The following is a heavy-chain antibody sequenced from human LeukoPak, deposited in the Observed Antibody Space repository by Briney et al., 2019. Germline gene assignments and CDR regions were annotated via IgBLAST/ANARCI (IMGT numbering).Heavy chain of an antibody. CDR3: ARVDSSSWPNLYYFDY. Sequence: ASVKVSCKASGYTLTGYYMHWVRQAPGQGLEWMGWINPNSGGTNYAQKSQGRVTMTRDTSISTAHMELSRLRPGDTAVYYCARVDSSSWPNLYYFDYWGQGTLVTVSS. V-gene: IGHV1-2*02. J-gene: IGHJ4*02. D-gene: IGHD6-13*01. CDR2: INPNSGGT. CDR1: GYTLTGYY.